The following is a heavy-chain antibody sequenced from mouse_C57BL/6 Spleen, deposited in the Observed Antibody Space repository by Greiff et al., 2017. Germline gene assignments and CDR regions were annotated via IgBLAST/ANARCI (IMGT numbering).Heavy chain of an antibody. D-gene: IGHD1-1*01. J-gene: IGHJ4*01. CDR3: ARWHYGRRKNAMDY. V-gene: IGHV1-69*01. Sequence: QVQLQQPGAELVMPGASVKLSCKASGYTFTNYWMHWVKQRPGQGLEWIGEIDPSDSCTNYNQKFKGKATLTVDKSSSTAYMQLSSLTSEDSAVYDCARWHYGRRKNAMDYWGQGTSLTVSS. CDR2: IDPSDSCT. CDR1: GYTFTNYW.